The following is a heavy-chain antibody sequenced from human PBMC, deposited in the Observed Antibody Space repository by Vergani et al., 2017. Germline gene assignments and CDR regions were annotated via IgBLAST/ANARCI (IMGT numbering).Heavy chain of an antibody. J-gene: IGHJ4*02. D-gene: IGHD3-22*01. CDR3: ARVGGSGYYFGFDY. Sequence: EVQLVESGGGLVKPGGSLRLSCAASGFTFSSYSMNWVRQAPGKGLEWVSSISSSSSYIYYADSVKCRFTISRDNAKNSLYLQMNSLRAEDTAVYYCARVGGSGYYFGFDYWGQGTLVTVSS. V-gene: IGHV3-21*01. CDR2: ISSSSSYI. CDR1: GFTFSSYS.